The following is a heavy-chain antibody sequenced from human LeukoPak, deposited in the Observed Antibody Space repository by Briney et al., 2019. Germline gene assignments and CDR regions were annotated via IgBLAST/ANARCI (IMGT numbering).Heavy chain of an antibody. CDR1: VYTVSHFY. CDR3: ATATVTHTRDP. CDR2: MNPYSDAL. J-gene: IGHJ5*02. D-gene: IGHD1-1*01. Sequence: ASLKVSCPASVYTVSHFYLHWVRQAPGHGLEWMGWMNPYSDALIHAERFQGRITMTWDTSTGTAYMELTRLTPDDTAVYYCATATVTHTRDPWGQGTLVTVSS. V-gene: IGHV1-2*02.